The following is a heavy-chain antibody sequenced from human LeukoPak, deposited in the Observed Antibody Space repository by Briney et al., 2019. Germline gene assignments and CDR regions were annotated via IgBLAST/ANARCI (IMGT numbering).Heavy chain of an antibody. CDR3: ARGGGRSGYMFDY. D-gene: IGHD5-12*01. CDR1: GYTFTGYY. J-gene: IGHJ4*02. V-gene: IGHV1-2*06. Sequence: GASVKVPCKASGYTFTGYYMHWVRQAPGQGLEWMGRINPNSGGTNYAQKFQGRVTMTRDTSISTAYMELSRLRSDDTAVYYCARGGGRSGYMFDYWGQGTLVTVSS. CDR2: INPNSGGT.